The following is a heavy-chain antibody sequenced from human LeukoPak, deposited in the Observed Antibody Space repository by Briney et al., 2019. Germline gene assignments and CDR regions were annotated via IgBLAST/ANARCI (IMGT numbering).Heavy chain of an antibody. D-gene: IGHD3-16*01. V-gene: IGHV4-59*01. CDR2: ISYSGGT. CDR3: ARVGRGDHTWGSYSFDY. J-gene: IGHJ4*02. Sequence: TSETLSHTCTVSGDSIRSYQWSWFRQPPGKGLEWIGYISYSGGTVYSPSLRSRVTISVDTSKSQFSLKLSSVTAADTAVYYCARVGRGDHTWGSYSFDYWGQGILVTVSS. CDR1: GDSIRSYQ.